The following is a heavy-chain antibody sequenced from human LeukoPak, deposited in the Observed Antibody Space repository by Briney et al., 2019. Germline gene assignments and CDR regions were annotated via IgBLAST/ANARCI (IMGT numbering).Heavy chain of an antibody. CDR3: ASPPGDMPTVTKDAFNI. V-gene: IGHV3-21*01. CDR1: GFTFSSYS. CDR2: ISSSSSYI. J-gene: IGHJ3*02. Sequence: GGSLRLSCAASGFTFSSYSMNWVRQAPGKGLEWVSSISSSSSYIYYADSVKGRFTISRDNAKNSLYLQMNSLRAEDTAVYYCASPPGDMPTVTKDAFNIWGQGTTATVSS. D-gene: IGHD4-17*01.